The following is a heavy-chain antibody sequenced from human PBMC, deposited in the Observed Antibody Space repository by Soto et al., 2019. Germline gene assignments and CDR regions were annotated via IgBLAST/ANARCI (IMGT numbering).Heavy chain of an antibody. D-gene: IGHD3-9*01. V-gene: IGHV3-7*02. Sequence: GGSLRLSCAASGFTFRNYWMSWVRQAPGKGLEWVANIKQDGSEKYYVDSVKGRFTISRDNAKNSLYLQMNSLRAEDTAVYYCARRYFDCWGQGTMVTVSS. CDR2: IKQDGSEK. J-gene: IGHJ4*03. CDR1: GFTFRNYW. CDR3: ARRYFDC.